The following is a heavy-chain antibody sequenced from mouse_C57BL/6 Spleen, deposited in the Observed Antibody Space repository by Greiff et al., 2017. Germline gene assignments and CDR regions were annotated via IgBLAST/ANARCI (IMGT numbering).Heavy chain of an antibody. J-gene: IGHJ1*03. CDR2: IWSGGST. D-gene: IGHD2-4*01. V-gene: IGHV2-4*01. CDR1: GFSLTSYG. CDR3: AKDDDYDGYWYFDV. Sequence: QVQLQQSGPGLVQPSQSLSITCTVSGFSLTSYGVHWVRQPPGKGLEWLGVIWSGGSTDYNAAFISRLSISKDNSKSQVFFKMNSLQADDTAIYYCAKDDDYDGYWYFDVWGTGTTVTVSS.